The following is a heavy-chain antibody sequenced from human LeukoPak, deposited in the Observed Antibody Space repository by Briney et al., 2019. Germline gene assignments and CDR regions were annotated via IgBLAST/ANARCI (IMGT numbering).Heavy chain of an antibody. Sequence: ASVKVSCKASGYTFTGYFMHWVRQAPGQGLEWMGWVNPNSGGTNYAQKFQGRVTMTRDTPISTAYMELSRLRSDDTAVYYCARANKWGAFDIWGQGTMVTVSS. D-gene: IGHD7-27*01. CDR1: GYTFTGYF. J-gene: IGHJ3*02. CDR2: VNPNSGGT. V-gene: IGHV1-2*02. CDR3: ARANKWGAFDI.